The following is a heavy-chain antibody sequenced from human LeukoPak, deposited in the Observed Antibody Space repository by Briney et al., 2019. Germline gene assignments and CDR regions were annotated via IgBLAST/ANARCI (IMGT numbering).Heavy chain of an antibody. CDR1: GFTFGKYA. J-gene: IGHJ4*02. D-gene: IGHD3-22*01. Sequence: PGGSLRLSCAASGFTFGKYAMHWVRQAPGKGLDWMAVISYDGINQYYADSVKGRFTISRDNSKNTLYLQMNSLRAEDTAVYYCARVGWITMIVVPTLPMSPFDYWGQGTLVTVSS. CDR2: ISYDGINQ. V-gene: IGHV3-30*01. CDR3: ARVGWITMIVVPTLPMSPFDY.